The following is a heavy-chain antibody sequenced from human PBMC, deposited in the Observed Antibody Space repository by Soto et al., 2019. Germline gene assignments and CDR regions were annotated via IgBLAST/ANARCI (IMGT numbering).Heavy chain of an antibody. CDR1: GFTFSSYA. Sequence: EVQLLESGGGLVQPGGSLRLSCVASGFTFSSYAMRWVRQAPVKGLEWVSAISVSGDSTYYADSVKGRFTISRDNSKNTLYLQMNSLRAEDTAVYYCARRGSGSYYDYWGQGTLVTVSS. CDR2: ISVSGDST. J-gene: IGHJ4*02. V-gene: IGHV3-23*01. D-gene: IGHD1-26*01. CDR3: ARRGSGSYYDY.